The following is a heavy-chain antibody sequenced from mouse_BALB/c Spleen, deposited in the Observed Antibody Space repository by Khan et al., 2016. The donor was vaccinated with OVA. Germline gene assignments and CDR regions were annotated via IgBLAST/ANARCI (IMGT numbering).Heavy chain of an antibody. D-gene: IGHD1-1*01. CDR2: ISYSGSP. CDR1: GYSITSDYA. V-gene: IGHV3-2*02. CDR3: ASGRLLLLDPDDFDY. Sequence: EVQLQESGPGLLKPSQSLSLTCTVTGYSITSDYAWNWLRQFPGKKLEWMAYISYSGSPKYRPSRRSRISITREPPKKQFFLQLNSVNTEYTATYYCASGRLLLLDPDDFDYWGQGTTLTVSS. J-gene: IGHJ2*01.